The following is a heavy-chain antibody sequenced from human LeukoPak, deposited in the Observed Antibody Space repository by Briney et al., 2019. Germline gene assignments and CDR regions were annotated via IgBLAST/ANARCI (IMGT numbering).Heavy chain of an antibody. CDR1: GFTFSNYE. D-gene: IGHD6-13*01. CDR2: ISGSGGST. V-gene: IGHV3-23*01. J-gene: IGHJ4*02. Sequence: GGSLRLSCAASGFTFSNYEMSWVRQAPGKGLEWVSAISGSGGSTYYADSVKGRFTISRDNSKNTLYLQMNSLRAEDTAVYYCAKVYSSSLGGFDYWGQGTLVTVSS. CDR3: AKVYSSSLGGFDY.